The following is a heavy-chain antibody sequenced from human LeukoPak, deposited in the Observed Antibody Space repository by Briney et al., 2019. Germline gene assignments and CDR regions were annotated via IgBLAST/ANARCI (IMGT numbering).Heavy chain of an antibody. D-gene: IGHD2-15*01. CDR1: GYTFTGYY. J-gene: IGHJ4*02. V-gene: IGHV1-2*02. CDR2: INPNSGGT. CDR3: ARGPIVVVVAANRDKDY. Sequence: ASVKVSCKASGYTFTGYYMHWVRQAPGQGLEWMGWINPNSGGTNYAQKFQGRVTMTRDTSISTAYMELSRLRSDDTAVYYCARGPIVVVVAANRDKDYWGQGTLVTVSS.